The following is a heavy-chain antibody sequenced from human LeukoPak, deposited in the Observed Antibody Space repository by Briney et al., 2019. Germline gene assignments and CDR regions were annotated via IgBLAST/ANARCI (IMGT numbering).Heavy chain of an antibody. CDR2: ISGSGGSI. Sequence: GGSLRLSCAASGFTFSSYAMSWVRQAPGKGLDWVSAISGSGGSIYYADSVTGRFTIARDNSKNTLYLQMNSLRAEDTAVYYCAKDSTFAFSYPRGDYFDTWGQGTRVTVSS. D-gene: IGHD5-18*01. J-gene: IGHJ4*02. CDR1: GFTFSSYA. CDR3: AKDSTFAFSYPRGDYFDT. V-gene: IGHV3-23*01.